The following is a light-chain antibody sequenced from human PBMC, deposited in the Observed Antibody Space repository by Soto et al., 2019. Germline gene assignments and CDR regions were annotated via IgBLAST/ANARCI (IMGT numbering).Light chain of an antibody. CDR3: QHLSSEPPIT. J-gene: IGKJ5*01. Sequence: LEMTRSEERRVGPAGRSPRLSYRASQSVSSNVAWYQQKPGQTPRLLIYGASTRATGIPARFSGSGSGTEFTHTISVCGLGDFATSFCQHLSSEPPITCGRGTRLEIK. CDR1: QSVSSN. CDR2: GAS. V-gene: IGKV3-15*01.